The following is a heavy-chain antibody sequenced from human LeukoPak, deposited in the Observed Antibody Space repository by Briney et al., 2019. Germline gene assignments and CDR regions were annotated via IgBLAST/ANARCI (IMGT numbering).Heavy chain of an antibody. CDR3: AREKNYNGMDV. CDR2: ISSSGSTI. Sequence: GGSLRLSCAASGFTFSSYEMNWVRQAPGKGLEWVSYISSSGSTIYYADSVKGRFTISRDNAKNSLYLQMNSLRAEDTAVYYCAREKNYNGMDVWGQGTTVTVSS. CDR1: GFTFSSYE. V-gene: IGHV3-48*03. J-gene: IGHJ6*02.